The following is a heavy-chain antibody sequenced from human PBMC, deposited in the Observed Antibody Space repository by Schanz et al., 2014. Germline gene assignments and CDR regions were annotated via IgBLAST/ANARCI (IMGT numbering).Heavy chain of an antibody. V-gene: IGHV1-18*01. Sequence: QLMQSGSEVRKPGASVKVSCKASGYIFGSHGMTWVRQAPGQGPELMGWINAHTGNTQYAQKFQGRVNMTRDTVTTTVHLELTSLRTDDTAIYYCARVHIATYHYNSPGAFDIGGQGTRVTVSS. CDR1: GYIFGSHG. J-gene: IGHJ3*02. D-gene: IGHD3-10*01. CDR3: ARVHIATYHYNSPGAFDI. CDR2: INAHTGNT.